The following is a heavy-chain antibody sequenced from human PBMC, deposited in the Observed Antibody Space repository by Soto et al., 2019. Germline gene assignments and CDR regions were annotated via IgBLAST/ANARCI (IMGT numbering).Heavy chain of an antibody. CDR1: GFTFFAYW. J-gene: IGHJ5*02. D-gene: IGHD4-17*01. Sequence: EVQLVDSGGGLVQPGGSLRLSCAASGFTFFAYWIHWVRQVPGKGLVCVSRINSDGSHTSYADSVKGRVTISRDNSKNAVYVQMNSLTDEDTAVYYCATEGDYGDYAGENWFDPCGHGKLVTVSS. CDR2: INSDGSHT. V-gene: IGHV3-74*01. CDR3: ATEGDYGDYAGENWFDP.